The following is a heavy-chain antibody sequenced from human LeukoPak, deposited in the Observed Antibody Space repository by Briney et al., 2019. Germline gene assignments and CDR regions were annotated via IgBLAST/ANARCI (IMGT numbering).Heavy chain of an antibody. CDR1: GHTFTSYY. CDR2: INLSGDRT. Sequence: ASVKVSCKASGHTFTSYYLHWVRQAPGQGLEWMGTINLSGDRTSYAQKIQGRVTMTRDTSTSTVYMELSSLTSEDTAVYYCARDIGSGYYNFDYWGQGTLVTVSS. CDR3: ARDIGSGYYNFDY. J-gene: IGHJ4*02. V-gene: IGHV1-46*01. D-gene: IGHD5-12*01.